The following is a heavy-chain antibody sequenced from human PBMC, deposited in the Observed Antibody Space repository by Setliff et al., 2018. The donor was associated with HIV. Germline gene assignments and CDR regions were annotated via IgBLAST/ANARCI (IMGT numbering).Heavy chain of an antibody. CDR1: GFTFDDYF. CDR2: IRFDGSNK. V-gene: IGHV3-30*02. J-gene: IGHJ6*03. Sequence: PGGSLRLSCEASGFTFDDYFISWVRLAPGKGLEWVAFIRFDGSNKYYADSVKGRFTISRDNSKNTQYLQMNSLRAEDTAVYYCARDAPWDSYGLEPIYYYYYMDVWGKGTTVTVSS. CDR3: ARDAPWDSYGLEPIYYYYYMDV. D-gene: IGHD5-18*01.